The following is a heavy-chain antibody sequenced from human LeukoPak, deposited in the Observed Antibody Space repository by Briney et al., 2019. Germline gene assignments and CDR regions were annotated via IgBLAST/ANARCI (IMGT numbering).Heavy chain of an antibody. CDR1: GFSFSNYW. J-gene: IGHJ4*02. D-gene: IGHD6-13*01. V-gene: IGHV3-7*04. CDR2: IKEDGSEK. Sequence: PGGSLRLSCSASGFSFSNYWMSWVRQAPGRGLEWVANIKEDGSEKYYVDSVKGQFTISRDNAKNSLYLQMSSLRAEDTAVYFCARERGSIAAAGTLYYFDHWGQGTLVTVSS. CDR3: ARERGSIAAAGTLYYFDH.